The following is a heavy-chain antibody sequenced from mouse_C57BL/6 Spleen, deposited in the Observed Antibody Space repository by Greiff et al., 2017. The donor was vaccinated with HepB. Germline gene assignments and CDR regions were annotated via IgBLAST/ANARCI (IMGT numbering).Heavy chain of an antibody. CDR1: GYTFTDYE. D-gene: IGHD2-4*01. CDR3: TRSGYDYGRYFDV. Sequence: VQLQQSGAELVRPGASVTLSCKASGYTFTDYEMHWVKQTPVHGLEWIGAIDPETGGTAYNQKFKGKAILTADKSSSTAYMELRSLTSEDSAVYYCTRSGYDYGRYFDVWGTRTTVTVSS. J-gene: IGHJ1*03. V-gene: IGHV1-15*01. CDR2: IDPETGGT.